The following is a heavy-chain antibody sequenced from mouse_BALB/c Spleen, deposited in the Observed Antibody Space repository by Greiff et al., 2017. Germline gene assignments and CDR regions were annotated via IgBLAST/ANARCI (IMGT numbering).Heavy chain of an antibody. J-gene: IGHJ2*01. Sequence: QVQLKQSGAELVRPGSSVKISCKASGYAFSSYWMNWVKQRPGQGLEWIGQIYPGDGDTNYNGKFKGKATLTADKSSSTAYMQLSSLTSEDSAVYFCASPWDDGYWGQGTTLTVSS. D-gene: IGHD4-1*01. CDR2: IYPGDGDT. CDR1: GYAFSSYW. V-gene: IGHV1-80*01. CDR3: ASPWDDGY.